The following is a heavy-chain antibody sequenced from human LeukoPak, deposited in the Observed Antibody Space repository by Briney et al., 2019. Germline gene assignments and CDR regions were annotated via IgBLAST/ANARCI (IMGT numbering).Heavy chain of an antibody. CDR2: IYYSGST. V-gene: IGHV4-39*01. J-gene: IGHJ4*02. D-gene: IGHD3-22*01. CDR1: GGSISSSSYY. Sequence: SETLSLTCTVSGGSISSSSYYWGWIRQPPGKGLEWIGSIYYSGSTYYNPSLKSRVTISVDTSKNQFSLKLSSVTAADTAVYYCARQAARYYYDSSGWDFDYWGQGTLVTVSS. CDR3: ARQAARYYYDSSGWDFDY.